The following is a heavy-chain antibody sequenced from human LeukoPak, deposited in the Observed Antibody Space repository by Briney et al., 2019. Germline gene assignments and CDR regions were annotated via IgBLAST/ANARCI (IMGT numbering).Heavy chain of an antibody. CDR3: ARERTTIVSGTTIGAY. Sequence: TGGSLRLSCAASGFTFSSYEMNWVRQAPGKGLEWVSYISSSGSTIYYADSVKGRFTFSRDNAKNSLYLQMNSLRAEDTAVYYCARERTTIVSGTTIGAYWGQGTLVTVSS. J-gene: IGHJ4*02. CDR2: ISSSGSTI. D-gene: IGHD2/OR15-2a*01. CDR1: GFTFSSYE. V-gene: IGHV3-48*03.